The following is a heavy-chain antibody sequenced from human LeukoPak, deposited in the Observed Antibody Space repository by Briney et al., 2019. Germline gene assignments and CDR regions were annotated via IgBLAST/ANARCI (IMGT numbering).Heavy chain of an antibody. D-gene: IGHD3-10*01. CDR2: IYYSGST. CDR3: ARDVVRLRGAPSPFDY. V-gene: IGHV4-38-2*02. J-gene: IGHJ4*02. CDR1: GYSINNGFY. Sequence: SETLSLTCTVSGYSINNGFYWGWIRQPPGKGLEWIGSIYYSGSTYYNPSLKSRVTISIDTSKNQFSLKLSSVTAADTAVYYCARDVVRLRGAPSPFDYWGQGTLVTVSS.